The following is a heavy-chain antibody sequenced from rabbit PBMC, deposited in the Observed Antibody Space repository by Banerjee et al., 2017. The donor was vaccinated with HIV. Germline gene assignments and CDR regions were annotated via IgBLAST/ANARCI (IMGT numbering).Heavy chain of an antibody. CDR1: GIDFSSYYY. CDR3: ARGGSSSYYALFNL. Sequence: QSLEESGGGLVKPGASLTLTCKASGIDFSSYYYMCWVRQAPGKGPEWIACIYNGDGSTYYASWVNGRFTISRSTSLNTVDLKMTSLTAADTATYFCARGGSSSYYALFNLWGPGTLVTVS. CDR2: IYNGDGST. V-gene: IGHV1S43*01. D-gene: IGHD8-1*01. J-gene: IGHJ4*01.